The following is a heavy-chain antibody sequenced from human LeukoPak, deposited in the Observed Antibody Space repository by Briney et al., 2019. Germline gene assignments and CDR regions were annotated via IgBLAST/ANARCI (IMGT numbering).Heavy chain of an antibody. CDR3: ARQNHDIGTNWFDP. CDR1: GDSIRSVHYY. D-gene: IGHD3-9*01. Sequence: SETLSLTCSVSGDSIRSVHYYWGWIRQPPGRGLEGIGSIYDTGSTYYNPSLKSRVTIFVDTSKNQFSLRLTSVTAADTAMYYCARQNHDIGTNWFDPWGQGTLVTVSS. V-gene: IGHV4-39*01. CDR2: IYDTGST. J-gene: IGHJ5*02.